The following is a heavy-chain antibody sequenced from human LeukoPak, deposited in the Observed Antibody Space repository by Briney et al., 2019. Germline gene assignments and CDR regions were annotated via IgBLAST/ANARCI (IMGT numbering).Heavy chain of an antibody. V-gene: IGHV1-69*04. J-gene: IGHJ4*02. D-gene: IGHD3-22*01. Sequence: GASVKVSCKASGGTFSSYAISWVRQAPGQGLEWMGRIIPILGIANYAQKFQGRVTITADKSTSTAYMELSSLRSEDTAVYYCARDSTYYDSSGLPNFDYWGQGTLVTVSP. CDR3: ARDSTYYDSSGLPNFDY. CDR2: IIPILGIA. CDR1: GGTFSSYA.